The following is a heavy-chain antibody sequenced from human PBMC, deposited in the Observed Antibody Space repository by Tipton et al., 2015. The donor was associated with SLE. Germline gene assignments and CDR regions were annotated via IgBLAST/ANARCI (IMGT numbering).Heavy chain of an antibody. Sequence: TLSLTCSVSGVSIISSNYYWGWIRQPPGKGLEWIGELHHSGNTDYNPSLKSRVTISIDTSKSQFSLKLSSVTAAGTAVYYCTRGLYGGSSVWGQGTMVTVSS. CDR1: GVSIISSNYY. D-gene: IGHD1-26*01. CDR3: TRGLYGGSSV. J-gene: IGHJ3*01. CDR2: LHHSGNT. V-gene: IGHV4-39*07.